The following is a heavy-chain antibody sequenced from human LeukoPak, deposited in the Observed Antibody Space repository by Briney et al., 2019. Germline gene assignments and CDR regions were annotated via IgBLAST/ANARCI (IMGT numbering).Heavy chain of an antibody. CDR3: AIVPAAVMVFQH. D-gene: IGHD2-2*01. CDR1: GFTFSDYH. J-gene: IGHJ1*01. CDR2: ISSSSSYT. V-gene: IGHV3-11*03. Sequence: GGSLRLSCAASGFTFSDYHMSWIRQAPGKGLEWVSYISSSSSYTNYAYSVKGRFTISRDNAKNLLYLQVNSLRAEDTAVYYCAIVPAAVMVFQHWGQGTLVTVSS.